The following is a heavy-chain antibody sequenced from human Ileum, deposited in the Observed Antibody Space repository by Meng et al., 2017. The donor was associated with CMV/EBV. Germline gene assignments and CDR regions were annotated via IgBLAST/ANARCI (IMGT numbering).Heavy chain of an antibody. CDR3: AKAEGQWLAYFDY. CDR1: GFTFSSFW. Sequence: GESLKISCAASGFTFSSFWMHWVRQAPGKGLVWVARINAAGSTTTDADFGKGRFTISRDNSKNTLYLQMNSLRAEDTAVYYCAKAEGQWLAYFDYWGQGTLVTVSS. CDR2: INAAGSTT. V-gene: IGHV3-74*03. D-gene: IGHD6-19*01. J-gene: IGHJ4*02.